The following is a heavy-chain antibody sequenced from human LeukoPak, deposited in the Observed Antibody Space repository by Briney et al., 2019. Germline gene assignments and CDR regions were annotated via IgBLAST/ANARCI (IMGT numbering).Heavy chain of an antibody. Sequence: SETLSLTCTVSGGSISSYYWSWIRQPPGKGLEWIGYIYYSGSTNYNPSLKSRVTISVDASKNQFSLKLSSVTAADTAVYYCASTYDSSGYYYYWGQGTLVTVSS. V-gene: IGHV4-59*08. CDR3: ASTYDSSGYYYY. CDR2: IYYSGST. D-gene: IGHD3-22*01. CDR1: GGSISSYY. J-gene: IGHJ4*02.